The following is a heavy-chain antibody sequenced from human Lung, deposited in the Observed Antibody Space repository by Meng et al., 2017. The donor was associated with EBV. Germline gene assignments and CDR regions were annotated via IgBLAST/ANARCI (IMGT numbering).Heavy chain of an antibody. CDR1: GGSFSGYY. CDR3: SRALFDYYDSSGYYDY. D-gene: IGHD3-22*01. Sequence: QGLLQSGGSGPLKPSEPLSLSFAVYGGSFSGYYWSWIRQPPGKGLEWIGEINHSGSTNYNPSLKSRVTISVDTSKNQFSLKLSSVTAADTAVYYCSRALFDYYDSSGYYDYWGQGTLVTVSS. CDR2: INHSGST. V-gene: IGHV4-34*01. J-gene: IGHJ4*02.